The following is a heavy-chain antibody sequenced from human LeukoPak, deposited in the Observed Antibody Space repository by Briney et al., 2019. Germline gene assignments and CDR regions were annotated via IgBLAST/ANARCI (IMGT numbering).Heavy chain of an antibody. J-gene: IGHJ4*02. CDR1: GFTFSSYS. CDR2: FLSDGSST. Sequence: GGSLRLSCAASGFTFSSYSMHWVRQAPGKGLVYVSRFLSDGSSTTYADSVKGRFTISGDNAKNTLYLQMNSLRPEDTPVYYCRRVGVYASGFDFWGQGSLVTVS. CDR3: RRVGVYASGFDF. D-gene: IGHD3-10*01. V-gene: IGHV3-74*01.